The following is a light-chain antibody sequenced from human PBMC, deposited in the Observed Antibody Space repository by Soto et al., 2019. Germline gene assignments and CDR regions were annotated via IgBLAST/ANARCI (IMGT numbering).Light chain of an antibody. Sequence: QSVLTQPASVSGSPGQSITISCSGTSSDIGGYNFVSWYQQHPGKAPTLMIYDVTKRPSGVSDRFSGSKSGNTASLTISGLQAEDEADYYCSSYTSDSAVFGGGTKLTVL. J-gene: IGLJ2*01. CDR1: SSDIGGYNF. CDR2: DVT. V-gene: IGLV2-14*01. CDR3: SSYTSDSAV.